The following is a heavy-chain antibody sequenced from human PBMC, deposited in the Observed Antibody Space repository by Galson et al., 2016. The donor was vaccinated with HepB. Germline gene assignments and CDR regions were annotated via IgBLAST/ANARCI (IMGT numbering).Heavy chain of an antibody. CDR2: IWYDGSDK. CDR3: ARAGAVSNWFAP. V-gene: IGHV3-33*01. Sequence: SLRLSCAASGFTFSDYGMHWVRQAPGKGLEWVAVIWYDGSDKYYADSVKGRFTISRDNSKNTLYLQMNSLRGDDTAVYYCARAGAVSNWFAPWGQGTLVTVSS. D-gene: IGHD4-23*01. CDR1: GFTFSDYG. J-gene: IGHJ5*02.